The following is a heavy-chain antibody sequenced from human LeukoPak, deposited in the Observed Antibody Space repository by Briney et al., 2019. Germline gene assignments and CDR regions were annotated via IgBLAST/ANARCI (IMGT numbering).Heavy chain of an antibody. CDR3: ARGEHYGDRADP. Sequence: LRLSCAASGFTFSSYAMSWVRQHPGKGLEWIGYIYYSGSTYYNPSLKSRVTISVDTSKNQFSLKLSSVTAADTAVYYCARGEHYGDRADPWGQGTLVTVSS. CDR2: IYYSGST. V-gene: IGHV4-31*02. D-gene: IGHD4-17*01. CDR1: GFTFSSYA. J-gene: IGHJ5*02.